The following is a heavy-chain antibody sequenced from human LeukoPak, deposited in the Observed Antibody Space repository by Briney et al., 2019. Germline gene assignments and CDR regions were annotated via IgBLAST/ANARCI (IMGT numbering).Heavy chain of an antibody. D-gene: IGHD6-6*01. J-gene: IGHJ5*02. CDR3: ARDGRIAARPGWFDP. CDR2: INPNSGDT. Sequence: ASVKVSCKASGYTFTGYYMHWVRQAPGQGLEWMGWINPNSGDTNYAQKFQGRVTMTRDASISTAYMELSRLRSDDTAVYYCARDGRIAARPGWFDPWGQGTLVTVSS. V-gene: IGHV1-2*02. CDR1: GYTFTGYY.